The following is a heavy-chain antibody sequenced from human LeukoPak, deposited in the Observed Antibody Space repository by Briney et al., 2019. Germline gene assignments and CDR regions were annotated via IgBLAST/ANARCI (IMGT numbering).Heavy chain of an antibody. CDR1: GDFISSSRFH. J-gene: IGHJ5*02. V-gene: IGHV4-39*07. CDR2: INYNGNT. CDR3: ARGPYSGSYRTLYWPT. Sequence: SETLSLTCTVSGDFISSSRFHWAWVRQPPGKGLEWIGRINYNGNTYSNPSLESRVTMSLDTSKNQFSLKLSSVTAADTAVYYCARGPYSGSYRTLYWPTWGQGTLVTVSS. D-gene: IGHD1-26*01.